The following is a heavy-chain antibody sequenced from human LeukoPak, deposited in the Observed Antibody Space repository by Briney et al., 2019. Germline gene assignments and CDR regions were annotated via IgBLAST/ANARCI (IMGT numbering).Heavy chain of an antibody. V-gene: IGHV3-23*01. CDR3: AKARYYGDYVNYFDY. CDR1: GFTFSSYA. CDR2: ISGSGGST. J-gene: IGHJ4*02. Sequence: PGGSLRPSCAASGFTFSSYAMSWVRQAPGKGLEWVSAISGSGGSTYYTDSVKGRFTISRDNSENTLYLQMNSLRAEDTAVYYCAKARYYGDYVNYFDYWGQGTLVTVSS. D-gene: IGHD4-17*01.